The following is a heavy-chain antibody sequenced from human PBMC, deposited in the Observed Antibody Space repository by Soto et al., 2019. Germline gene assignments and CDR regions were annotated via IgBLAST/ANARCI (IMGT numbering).Heavy chain of an antibody. D-gene: IGHD3-22*01. CDR2: ISGSAGPI. J-gene: IGHJ4*02. V-gene: IGHV3-11*01. CDR3: ARDGDDSSGLYFDY. Sequence: PGGSLRLSCAASGFTFSDYYMSWIRQAPGKGLEWVSYISGSAGPIYYADSVKGRFTISRDNAKNSLFLQMNSLRAEDTAVYYCARDGDDSSGLYFDYWGQGTLVTVS. CDR1: GFTFSDYY.